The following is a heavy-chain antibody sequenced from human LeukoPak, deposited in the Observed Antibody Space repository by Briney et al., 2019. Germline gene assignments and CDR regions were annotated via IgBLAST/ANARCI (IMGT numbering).Heavy chain of an antibody. CDR2: FDPEDGET. D-gene: IGHD1-7*01. J-gene: IGHJ4*02. Sequence: ASVKFSCKVCGYTLTELSMHWVRQGPGKGLEWMGGFDPEDGETIYAQKFQGRVTMTEDTSTDTAYMELSSLRSEDTAVYYCATEISGIDWNYPENWGQGTLVTVSS. CDR3: ATEISGIDWNYPEN. CDR1: GYTLTELS. V-gene: IGHV1-24*01.